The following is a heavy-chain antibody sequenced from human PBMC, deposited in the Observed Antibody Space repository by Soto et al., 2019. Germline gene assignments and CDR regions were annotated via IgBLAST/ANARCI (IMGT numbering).Heavy chain of an antibody. CDR1: GGSFSGYY. J-gene: IGHJ4*02. CDR2: IYYSGST. V-gene: IGHV4-34*01. CDR3: ARGVDSWSGYLF. Sequence: SETLSLTCAVYGGSFSGYYWGWIRQPPGKGLEWIGEIYYSGSTKYNPSLKSRVSLTVDTATKQFSLKMTSMTAADRGVYYCARGVDSWSGYLFWGQGTPVTVSS. D-gene: IGHD3-3*01.